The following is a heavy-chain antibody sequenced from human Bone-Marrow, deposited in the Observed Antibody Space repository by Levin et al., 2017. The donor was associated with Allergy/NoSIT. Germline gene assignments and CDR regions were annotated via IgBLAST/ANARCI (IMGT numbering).Heavy chain of an antibody. D-gene: IGHD2-21*02. CDR3: ARAGWVTTPLYYFDY. Sequence: GESLKISCTASGFTFSSYSMNWVRQAPGKGLEWVSSITRSSNYIYYTDSVKGRFTISRDNAKDSLYLQMNSLRAEDTAVYYCARAGWVTTPLYYFDYWGQGTVVTVSS. CDR1: GFTFSSYS. CDR2: ITRSSNYI. J-gene: IGHJ4*02. V-gene: IGHV3-21*01.